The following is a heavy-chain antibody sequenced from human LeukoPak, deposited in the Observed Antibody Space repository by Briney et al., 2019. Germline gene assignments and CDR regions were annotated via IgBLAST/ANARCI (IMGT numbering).Heavy chain of an antibody. V-gene: IGHV4-38-2*02. CDR1: GYSISSGYY. CDR2: IYHSGST. CDR3: AKAQRPAWIQLWFLDY. D-gene: IGHD5-18*01. Sequence: PSETLSLTCTVSGYSISSGYYWGWIRQPPEKGLEWIGSIYHSGSTYYNPSLKSRVTISVDTSKNQFSLKLSSVTAADTAVYYCAKAQRPAWIQLWFLDYWGQGTLVTVSS. J-gene: IGHJ4*02.